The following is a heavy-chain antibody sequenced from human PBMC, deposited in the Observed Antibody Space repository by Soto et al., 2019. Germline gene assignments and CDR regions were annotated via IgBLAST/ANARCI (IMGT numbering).Heavy chain of an antibody. CDR2: ISAYNGNT. V-gene: IGHV1-18*01. D-gene: IGHD2-2*01. CDR3: AIDLRQYCCSTSFYDAFDI. J-gene: IGHJ3*02. Sequence: ASVKVSCKASGYTFTSYGISWVRQAPGQGLEWMGWISAYNGNTNYAQKLQGRVTMTSDTSTSTAYMELRSLRSDDTAVYYFAIDLRQYCCSTSFYDAFDIWGQGPMVTVSS. CDR1: GYTFTSYG.